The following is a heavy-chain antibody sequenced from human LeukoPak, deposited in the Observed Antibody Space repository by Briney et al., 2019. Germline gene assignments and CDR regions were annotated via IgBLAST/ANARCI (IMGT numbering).Heavy chain of an antibody. V-gene: IGHV1-8*03. J-gene: IGHJ4*02. CDR3: ARGCGSSSACGY. CDR2: MNPNSGNT. Sequence: ASVKVSCKASGYTFTSYDINWVRQATGQGLEWMGWMNPNSGNTGYAQKFQGRVTITRNTSISTAYMELSSLRPEDTAVYYCARGCGSSSACGYWGQGTMVTVSS. CDR1: GYTFTSYD. D-gene: IGHD6-6*01.